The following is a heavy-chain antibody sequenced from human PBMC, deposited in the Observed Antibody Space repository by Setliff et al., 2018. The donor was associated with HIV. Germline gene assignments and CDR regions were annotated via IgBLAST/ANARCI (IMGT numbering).Heavy chain of an antibody. CDR1: GGTFSSYG. Sequence: GASVKVSCKTSGGTFSSYGISWVRQAPGQGLEWMGGIIPMFGTGFYAQKFQGRVTITTDESRSTAYMELSSLSSEDTAVFYCARVGHSSSYHYYGMDVWGQGTTVTV. D-gene: IGHD6-13*01. J-gene: IGHJ6*02. CDR3: ARVGHSSSYHYYGMDV. CDR2: IIPMFGTG. V-gene: IGHV1-69*05.